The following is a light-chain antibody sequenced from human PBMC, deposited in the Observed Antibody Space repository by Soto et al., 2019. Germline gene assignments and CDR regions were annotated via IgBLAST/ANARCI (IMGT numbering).Light chain of an antibody. CDR3: CSYAGSSTLVV. J-gene: IGLJ2*01. Sequence: QSALTQPASVSGSPGQSITISCNGTSSDVGSYNLVSWYQQHPGKAPKLMIYEGSKRPSGVSNRFSGSKSGNTASLTISGLQAVDEADYYCCSYAGSSTLVVFGGGTKLTVL. V-gene: IGLV2-23*01. CDR2: EGS. CDR1: SSDVGSYNL.